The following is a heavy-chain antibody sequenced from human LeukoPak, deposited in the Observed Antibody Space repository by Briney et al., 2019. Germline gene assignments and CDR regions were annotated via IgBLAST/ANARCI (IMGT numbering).Heavy chain of an antibody. V-gene: IGHV1-2*06. CDR1: GYTFTGYY. Sequence: ASVKVSRKASGYTFTGYYMHWVRQAPGQGLEWMGRINPNSGGTNYAQKFQGRVTMTRDTSISTAYTELSRLRSDDTAVYYCARARGYYDSSGYSGDYWGQGTLVTVSS. D-gene: IGHD3-22*01. J-gene: IGHJ4*02. CDR3: ARARGYYDSSGYSGDY. CDR2: INPNSGGT.